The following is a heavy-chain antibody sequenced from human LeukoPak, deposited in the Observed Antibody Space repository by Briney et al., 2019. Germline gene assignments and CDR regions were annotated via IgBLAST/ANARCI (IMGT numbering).Heavy chain of an antibody. J-gene: IGHJ6*02. CDR2: ISDSGGST. D-gene: IGHD2-15*01. CDR3: VRGYSFGPYCMDV. V-gene: IGHV3-64D*09. CDR1: GFPFSSYA. Sequence: PGGSLRLSCAAPGFPFSSYAMHSVRQAPGKGLEYVSAISDSGGSTYYADSVKGRFTISRDNSKNTLYLQMSSLRAEDTAVYFCVRGYSFGPYCMDVWAQGTTVTVSS.